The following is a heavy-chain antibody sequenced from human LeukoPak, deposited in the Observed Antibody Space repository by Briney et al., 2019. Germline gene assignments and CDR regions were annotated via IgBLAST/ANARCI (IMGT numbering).Heavy chain of an antibody. J-gene: IGHJ4*02. CDR3: ARDVISPQYYFDY. Sequence: PGGSLRLSCAASGFTFSSYWMHWVRQAPGKGLVWVSRINSDGSSTTYADSVKGRFGISRDNAKNTLYLQMNSLRAEDTAVYYCARDVISPQYYFDYWGQGTLVTVSS. V-gene: IGHV3-74*01. D-gene: IGHD3-10*01. CDR1: GFTFSSYW. CDR2: INSDGSST.